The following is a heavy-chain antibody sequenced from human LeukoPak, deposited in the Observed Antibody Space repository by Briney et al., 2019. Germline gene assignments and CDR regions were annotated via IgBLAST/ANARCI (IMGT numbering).Heavy chain of an antibody. V-gene: IGHV3-74*03. CDR2: ITSDGFST. CDR3: ARGGQWLDFDY. Sequence: GGSLRLSCAASGFSFSATWMHWVRQSPGKGLVWVARITSDGFSTTYADSVKGRFTISRDNAKNTLYLQMNSLRAEDTAVYYCARGGQWLDFDYWGQGTLVTVSS. J-gene: IGHJ4*02. D-gene: IGHD6-19*01. CDR1: GFSFSATW.